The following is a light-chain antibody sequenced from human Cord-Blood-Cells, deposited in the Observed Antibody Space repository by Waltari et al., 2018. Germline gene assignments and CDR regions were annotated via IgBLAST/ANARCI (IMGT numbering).Light chain of an antibody. CDR2: GAS. CDR1: QSVSSN. Sequence: EIVMTQSPATLSVSPGERATLSCRASQSVSSNLAWYQQKPGQAPRLLIDGASTRATGSPARFRGSGSGTEFTLTISSLQSEDFAVDDCQQYNNRPRTFGGGTKVEIK. CDR3: QQYNNRPRT. J-gene: IGKJ4*01. V-gene: IGKV3-15*01.